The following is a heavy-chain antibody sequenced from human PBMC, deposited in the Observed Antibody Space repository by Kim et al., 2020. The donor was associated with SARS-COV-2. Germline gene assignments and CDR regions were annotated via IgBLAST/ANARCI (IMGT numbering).Heavy chain of an antibody. J-gene: IGHJ4*02. D-gene: IGHD6-13*01. CDR2: ISDDGSNK. V-gene: IGHV3-30*04. CDR3: ARDCRYSNRWGPNYYFDY. Sequence: GGSLRLSCTASGFTFSSYTVHWVRQAPGKGLEWVAIISDDGSNKDYADSVKGRSTISRDNSRNTLYLQMNSLRLEDTAVYYCARDCRYSNRWGPNYYFDYWGQGTLVTVSS. CDR1: GFTFSSYT.